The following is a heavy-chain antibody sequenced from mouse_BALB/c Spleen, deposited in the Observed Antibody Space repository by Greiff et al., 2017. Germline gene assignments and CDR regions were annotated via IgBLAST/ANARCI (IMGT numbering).Heavy chain of an antibody. CDR3: ARKGYYGSSPAWFAY. CDR2: IWSGGST. Sequence: QVHVKQSGPGLVQPSQSLSITCTVSGFSLTSYGVHWVRQSPGKGLEWLGVIWSGGSTDYNAAFISRLSISKDNSKSQVFFKMNSLQANDTAIYYCARKGYYGSSPAWFAYWGQGTLVTVSA. J-gene: IGHJ3*01. CDR1: GFSLTSYG. V-gene: IGHV2-2*02. D-gene: IGHD1-1*01.